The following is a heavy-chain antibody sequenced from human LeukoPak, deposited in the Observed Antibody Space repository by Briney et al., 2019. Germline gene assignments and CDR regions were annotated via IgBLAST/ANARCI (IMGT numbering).Heavy chain of an antibody. CDR3: ARDGGYGIDY. CDR2: ISSSSSYI. V-gene: IGHV3-21*01. Sequence: GGSLRLSCAASGFTFSSYSMNWVRQAPGKGLEWVSSISSSSSYIYYADSVKVRFTISRDNAKNSLYLQMHSLRAEDTAVYYCARDGGYGIDYWGQGTLVTVSS. J-gene: IGHJ4*02. D-gene: IGHD5-18*01. CDR1: GFTFSSYS.